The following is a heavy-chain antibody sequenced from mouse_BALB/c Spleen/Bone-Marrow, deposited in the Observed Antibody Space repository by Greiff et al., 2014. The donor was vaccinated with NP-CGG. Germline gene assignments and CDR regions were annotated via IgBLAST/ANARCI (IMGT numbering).Heavy chain of an antibody. V-gene: IGHV1-5*01. J-gene: IGHJ2*01. CDR1: GYSFTSYW. Sequence: EVQLQQSGTVLARPGASVKMSCKASGYSFTSYWMHWVKQRPGQGLEWIGAIYPGNSNTNYNQKFTGKAKLTAVTSASTAYMELSSLTNEDSAVYYCSVSLTLYYFDYGGQGTTLTVSS. CDR2: IYPGNSNT. D-gene: IGHD5-1*01. CDR3: SVSLTLYYFDY.